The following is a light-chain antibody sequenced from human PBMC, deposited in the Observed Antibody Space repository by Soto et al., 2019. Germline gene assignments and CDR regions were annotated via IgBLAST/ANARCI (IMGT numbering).Light chain of an antibody. Sequence: DIQMTQSPSTLSASVGDRVAITCRASQSISAWLAWYQQKPGKAPRLLIYKASTLEIGVPSRFSGSGSGTDFTLTISSLQPEDFATYYCQQSYSTPPTFGQGTKLEIK. CDR2: KAS. CDR3: QQSYSTPPT. V-gene: IGKV1-5*03. CDR1: QSISAW. J-gene: IGKJ2*01.